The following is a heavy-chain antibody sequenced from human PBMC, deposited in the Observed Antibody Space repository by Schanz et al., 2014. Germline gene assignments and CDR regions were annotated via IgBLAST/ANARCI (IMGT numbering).Heavy chain of an antibody. CDR3: AKAPYADYGXXXY. V-gene: IGHV3-30*02. D-gene: IGHD4-17*01. CDR2: IRSDGSNE. J-gene: IGHJ4*02. CDR1: GFTFSFSG. Sequence: QVQLVESGGGVVQPGGSLRLSCAASGFTFSFSGMQWVRQAPGKGLEWVAFIRSDGSNENYADSVRGRFTISRDNSKNTLYLQMNSLXXXXXXXYYCAKAPYADYGXXXYWGQGTLVPVSS.